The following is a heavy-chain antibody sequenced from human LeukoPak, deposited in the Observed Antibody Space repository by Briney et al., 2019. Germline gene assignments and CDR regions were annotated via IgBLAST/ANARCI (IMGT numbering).Heavy chain of an antibody. J-gene: IGHJ6*02. CDR2: INPNSGGT. Sequence: ASVXXSXKXXXXTXTXXYMHWVRQAPGQGLEWMGXINPNSGGTNYAQKFQGWVTMTRDTSISTAYMELSRLRSDDTAVYYCARARKVAAAGKVCGMDVWGQGTTVTVSS. CDR3: ARARKVAAAGKVCGMDV. D-gene: IGHD6-13*01. V-gene: IGHV1-2*04. CDR1: XXTXTXXY.